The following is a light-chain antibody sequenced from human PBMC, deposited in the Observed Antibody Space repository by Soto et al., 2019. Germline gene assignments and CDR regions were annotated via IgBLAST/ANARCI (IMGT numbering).Light chain of an antibody. CDR3: QQYGGSWT. Sequence: EIVLTQSPGTLSLSPGERATLSCRASQSVSSSYLAWYQQKPGQAPRLLIYGASSRATGIPDRFSGSGSGTDFTLTISRLEPEDFAVHYCQQYGGSWTFGQGTKVEIK. J-gene: IGKJ1*01. V-gene: IGKV3-20*01. CDR2: GAS. CDR1: QSVSSSY.